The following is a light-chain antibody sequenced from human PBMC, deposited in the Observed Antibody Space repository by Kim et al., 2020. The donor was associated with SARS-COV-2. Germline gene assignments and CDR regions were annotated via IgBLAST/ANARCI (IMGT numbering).Light chain of an antibody. V-gene: IGKV1-39*01. Sequence: DIEMTQSPSSLSACVGDRVTITCRASQSISRHLNWYQQKAGKAPNLLIYGASNLQTGVPSRFSGSGSGTDFTLIISSLQPEDFATYYCQQGDSTPYTFGQGTKLEI. CDR2: GAS. CDR1: QSISRH. J-gene: IGKJ2*01. CDR3: QQGDSTPYT.